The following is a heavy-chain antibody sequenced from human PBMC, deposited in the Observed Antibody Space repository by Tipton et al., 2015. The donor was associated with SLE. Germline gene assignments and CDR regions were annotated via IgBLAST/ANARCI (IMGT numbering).Heavy chain of an antibody. CDR1: GFTVSSNY. CDR3: ARDRGSGWFDFDY. CDR2: IYSGGST. V-gene: IGHV3-53*04. D-gene: IGHD6-19*01. J-gene: IGHJ4*02. Sequence: QLVQSGGGLVQPGGSLRLSCAASGFTVSSNYMSWVRQAPGKGLEWVSVIYSGGSTYYADSVKGRFTISRDNSKNTLYLQMNSLRAEDTAVYYCARDRGSGWFDFDYWGQGTLVNVSS.